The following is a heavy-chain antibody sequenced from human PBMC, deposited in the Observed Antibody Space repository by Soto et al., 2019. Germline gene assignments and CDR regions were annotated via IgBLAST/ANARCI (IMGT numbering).Heavy chain of an antibody. V-gene: IGHV4-61*01. J-gene: IGHJ6*02. D-gene: IGHD3-16*01. CDR2: IYYTGST. CDR3: ARVGGTSGGPYYYYGMDV. CDR1: GGSVSFGRYY. Sequence: SETLSLTCTVSGGSVSFGRYYWSWIRQPPGKGLEWVGYIYYTGSTNYNPSLKSRITILIDTSKNQFSLKLGSVTAADTAVYYCARVGGTSGGPYYYYGMDVWGQGTTVTVSS.